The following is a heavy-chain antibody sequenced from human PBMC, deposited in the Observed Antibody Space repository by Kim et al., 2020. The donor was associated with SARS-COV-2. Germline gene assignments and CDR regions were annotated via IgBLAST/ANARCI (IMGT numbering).Heavy chain of an antibody. CDR1: GFTFSSYG. J-gene: IGHJ3*02. CDR3: AKDISIAAAEDAFDI. V-gene: IGHV3-33*06. CDR2: IWYDGSNK. Sequence: GGSLRLSCAASGFTFSSYGMHWVRQAPGKGLEWVAVIWYDGSNKYYADSVKGRFTISRDNSKNTLYLQTNSLRAEDTAVYYCAKDISIAAAEDAFDIWGQGTMVTVSS. D-gene: IGHD6-13*01.